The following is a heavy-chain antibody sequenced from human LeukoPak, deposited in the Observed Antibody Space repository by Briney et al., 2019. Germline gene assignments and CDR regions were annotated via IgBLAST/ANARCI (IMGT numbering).Heavy chain of an antibody. J-gene: IGHJ4*02. CDR2: INPNSGGT. CDR1: GYTFTGYY. Sequence: ASVKVSCKASGYTFTGYYMHWVRQAPGQGLEWMGWINPNSGGTNYAQKFQGRVTMTRDTSISTAYMELSRLRSDDTAVYYCARVPDTAIHYYFHYWGQATLVTVSS. V-gene: IGHV1-2*02. CDR3: ARVPDTAIHYYFHY. D-gene: IGHD5-18*01.